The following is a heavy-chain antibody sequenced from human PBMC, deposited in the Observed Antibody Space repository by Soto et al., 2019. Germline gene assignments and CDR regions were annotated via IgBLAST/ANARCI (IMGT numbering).Heavy chain of an antibody. CDR2: ISAYNGNT. J-gene: IGHJ5*02. D-gene: IGHD6-19*01. CDR3: ARDIAVAGSLVFSFDP. Sequence: ASAKVSFKASSYTVTSESIRCVRQAPGKRLEWMGWISAYNGNTNSAQTLQGRVTMTTDTSTSTAYMELRSLRSDDTAVYYCARDIAVAGSLVFSFDPWGQGSLFTVTP. V-gene: IGHV1-18*01. CDR1: SYTVTSES.